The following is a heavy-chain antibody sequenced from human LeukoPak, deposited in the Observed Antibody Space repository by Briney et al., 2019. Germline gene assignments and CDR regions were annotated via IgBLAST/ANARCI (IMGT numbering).Heavy chain of an antibody. CDR2: IYPGDSDT. CDR3: ASSGLAVAGYFDY. J-gene: IGHJ4*02. Sequence: GESLKISWKGSGYSFTSYWIGWARQLPGKGLEWMGIIYPGDSDTRYSPSFQGQVTISADKSISTAYLQWSSLKASDTAMYYCASSGLAVAGYFDYWGQGTLVTVSS. D-gene: IGHD6-19*01. CDR1: GYSFTSYW. V-gene: IGHV5-51*01.